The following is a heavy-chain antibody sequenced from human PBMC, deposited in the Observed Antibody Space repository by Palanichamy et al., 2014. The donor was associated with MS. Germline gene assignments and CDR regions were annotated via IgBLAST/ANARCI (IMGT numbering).Heavy chain of an antibody. CDR2: ISSTPGYI. Sequence: EVQLVESGGGLVKPGGSLRLSCATSGFIFNHADMNWVRQAPGKGLEWVSSISSTPGYIFYADSVKGRFTISRDNAKNSLYLQMDSLRAEDTALYYCARKGQGDYDWHFDLWGRGTLVSVSS. D-gene: IGHD3-16*01. J-gene: IGHJ2*01. CDR1: GFIFNHAD. V-gene: IGHV3-21*01. CDR3: ARKGQGDYDWHFDL.